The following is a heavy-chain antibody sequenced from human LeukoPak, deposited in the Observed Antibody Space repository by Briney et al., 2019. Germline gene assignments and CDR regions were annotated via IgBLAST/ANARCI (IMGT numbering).Heavy chain of an antibody. CDR2: ISGSGGST. CDR1: GFTFSSNA. D-gene: IGHD7-27*01. V-gene: IGHV3-23*01. CDR3: ATKGTGNYYYYYGMDV. J-gene: IGHJ6*02. Sequence: GGSLRLSCAASGFTFSSNAMSWVRQAPGKGLEWVSAISGSGGSTYYADSVKGRFTISRDNSKNTLYLQMNSLRAEDTAVYYCATKGTGNYYYYYGMDVWGQGTTVTVSS.